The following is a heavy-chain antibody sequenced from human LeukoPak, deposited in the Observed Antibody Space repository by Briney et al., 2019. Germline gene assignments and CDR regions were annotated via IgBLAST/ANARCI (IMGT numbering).Heavy chain of an antibody. Sequence: GGSLRLSCAASGFTFSSYWMSWVRQAPGKGLEWVANIKQDGSEKYYVDSVKGRFTISRDNAKNSLYLQMNSLRAEDTAVYYCARVIRERGYSYGYPDYWGQGTPVTVSS. CDR2: IKQDGSEK. D-gene: IGHD5-18*01. J-gene: IGHJ4*02. CDR3: ARVIRERGYSYGYPDY. CDR1: GFTFSSYW. V-gene: IGHV3-7*01.